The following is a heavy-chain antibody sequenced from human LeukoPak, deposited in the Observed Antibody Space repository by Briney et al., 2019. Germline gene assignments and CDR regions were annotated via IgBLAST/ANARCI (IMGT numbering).Heavy chain of an antibody. CDR3: ASLSSGSYNWFDP. CDR2: IYYSGST. D-gene: IGHD1-26*01. CDR1: GGSISSYY. V-gene: IGHV4-59*01. Sequence: SETLSLTCTVSGGSISSYYWSWIRQPPGKGLEWIGYIYYSGSTNYNPSLKSRVTISVDTSRNQFSLKLSSVTAADTAVYYCASLSSGSYNWFDPWGQGTLVTVSS. J-gene: IGHJ5*02.